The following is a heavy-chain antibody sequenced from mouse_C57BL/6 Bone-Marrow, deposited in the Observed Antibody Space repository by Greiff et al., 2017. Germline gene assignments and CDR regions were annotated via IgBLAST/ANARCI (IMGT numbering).Heavy chain of an antibody. V-gene: IGHV14-4*01. CDR3: TTWGVYYDYDGAMDY. CDR2: IDPENGDT. CDR1: GFNIKDDY. D-gene: IGHD2-4*01. Sequence: VQLKESGAELVRPGASVKLSCTASGFNIKDDYMHWVKQRPEQGLEWIGWIDPENGDTEYASKFQGKATITADTSSNTAYLQLSSLTSEDTAVYYCTTWGVYYDYDGAMDYWGRGNSVTVSS. J-gene: IGHJ4*01.